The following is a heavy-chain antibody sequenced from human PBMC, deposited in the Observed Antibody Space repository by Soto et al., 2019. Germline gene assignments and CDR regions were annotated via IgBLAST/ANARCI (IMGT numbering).Heavy chain of an antibody. V-gene: IGHV4-59*01. CDR2: NHYSGGT. CDR3: ARAPDYYYMDV. J-gene: IGHJ6*03. Sequence: SETMSLTCAVSGVSINNYYGSWIRQPPGRGLEWIGYNHYSGGTNYNPSLKSRVTISVDTSKNQFLLKLSSVTAADTAVYYCARAPDYYYMDVWGKGTTVTVSS. CDR1: GVSINNYY. D-gene: IGHD2-2*01.